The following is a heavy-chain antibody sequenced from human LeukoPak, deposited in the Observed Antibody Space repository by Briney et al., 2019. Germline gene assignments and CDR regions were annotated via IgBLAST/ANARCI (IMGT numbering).Heavy chain of an antibody. V-gene: IGHV4-4*02. J-gene: IGHJ3*02. CDR1: GGSISSSNW. CDR2: IYHSGST. D-gene: IGHD1-26*01. Sequence: PSGTLSLTCAVSGGSISSSNWWSWVRQPPGKGLEWIGEIYHSGSTNYNPSLKSRVTISVDTSKNQFSLKLSSVTAADTAVYYCARVYLIVGAARERDAFDIWGQGTMVTVSS. CDR3: ARVYLIVGAARERDAFDI.